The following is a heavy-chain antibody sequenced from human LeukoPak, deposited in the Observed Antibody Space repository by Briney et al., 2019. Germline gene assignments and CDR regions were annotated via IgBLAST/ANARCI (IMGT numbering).Heavy chain of an antibody. CDR2: INPANSDI. CDR3: ARHWSSACFGY. J-gene: IGHJ4*02. V-gene: IGHV5-51*01. Sequence: GESLKISCRTSGYSFTNYWIGWVRQMPGKGLEWLGNINPANSDITNSPSFQGQVTLSADKSISTAYLQWSSLKASDTAIHYCARHWSSACFGYWGQGTQVTVPP. D-gene: IGHD6-25*01. CDR1: GYSFTNYW.